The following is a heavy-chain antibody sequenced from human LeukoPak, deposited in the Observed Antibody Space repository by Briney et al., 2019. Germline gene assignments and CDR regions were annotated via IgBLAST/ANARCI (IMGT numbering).Heavy chain of an antibody. J-gene: IGHJ4*02. Sequence: GGSLRLSGAASGFIFSSFSMTWVRQAPGKGLEWVSTITDTGYTYNADSVKGRFTISRDNSKNTLYMQMNSLRAEDTAVYYCAKGPLYNIAGSYIWGQGTLVTVSS. CDR2: ITDTGYT. D-gene: IGHD1-26*01. V-gene: IGHV3-23*01. CDR1: GFIFSSFS. CDR3: AKGPLYNIAGSYI.